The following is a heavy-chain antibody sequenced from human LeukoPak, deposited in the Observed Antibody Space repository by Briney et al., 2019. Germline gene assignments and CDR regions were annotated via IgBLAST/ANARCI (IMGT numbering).Heavy chain of an antibody. V-gene: IGHV3-21*01. CDR1: GYTFSSFS. CDR3: ARLRRNSDSSGYYYYYDY. D-gene: IGHD3-22*01. Sequence: GRSLRLSCVASGYTFSSFSINWVRQAPGKGLEWVSSISVRSNYIYYADSVRGRFSISRDDARNSLYLQMDSLRGDDTAVYYCARLRRNSDSSGYYYYYDYWGQGTLVTVSS. J-gene: IGHJ4*02. CDR2: ISVRSNYI.